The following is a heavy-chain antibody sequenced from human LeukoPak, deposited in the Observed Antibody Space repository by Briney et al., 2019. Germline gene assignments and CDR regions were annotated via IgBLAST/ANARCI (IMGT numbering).Heavy chain of an antibody. CDR1: GFTFSSYA. J-gene: IGHJ3*02. V-gene: IGHV3-30-3*01. CDR2: ISYDRSNK. D-gene: IGHD3-22*01. Sequence: GGSLRLSCAASGFTFSSYAMHWVRQAPGKGLEWVAVISYDRSNKYYADSVKGRFTISRDNSKNTLYLQMNSLRAEDTAVYYCASSGYYFGAHDAFDIWGQGTMVTVSS. CDR3: ASSGYYFGAHDAFDI.